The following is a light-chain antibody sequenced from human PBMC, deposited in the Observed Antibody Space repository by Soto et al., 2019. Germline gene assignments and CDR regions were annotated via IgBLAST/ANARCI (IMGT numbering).Light chain of an antibody. CDR1: QSISSSF. Sequence: ETVLTQSPGTLSLSPGERATLSCRASQSISSSFLAWYQQKPGQAPRLLIYGASSRATGIPDRFSGSGSGTDFILTISRLEPEDAAVYYCQQYVRSPPSWTFGQGTKVEIK. V-gene: IGKV3-20*01. J-gene: IGKJ1*01. CDR3: QQYVRSPPSWT. CDR2: GAS.